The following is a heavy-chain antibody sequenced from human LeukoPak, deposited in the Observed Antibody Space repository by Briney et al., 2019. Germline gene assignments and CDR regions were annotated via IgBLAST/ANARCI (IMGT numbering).Heavy chain of an antibody. Sequence: GGSLRLSCAASGFTFSSYAMSWVRQAPGKGLEWVSAISGSGGSTYYADSVKGRFTISRDNSKNTLYLQMNSLRAEDTALYYCAKDPRITKNYYYYYYMDVWGKGTTVTVSS. J-gene: IGHJ6*03. CDR3: AKDPRITKNYYYYYYMDV. CDR1: GFTFSSYA. V-gene: IGHV3-23*01. D-gene: IGHD3-3*01. CDR2: ISGSGGST.